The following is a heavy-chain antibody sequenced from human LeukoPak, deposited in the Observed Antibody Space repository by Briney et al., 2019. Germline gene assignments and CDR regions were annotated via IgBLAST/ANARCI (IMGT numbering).Heavy chain of an antibody. CDR3: AKGSYYDSSGSFYFDY. Sequence: PGGSLRLSCAASGFTFSSYAMSWVRQATEKGLAWVSGISGSGDNTYYADSVKGRFTISRDNSKNTLYVQVNSLGTEDTAAYYCAKGSYYDSSGSFYFDYWGQGTLVTVSS. CDR2: ISGSGDNT. J-gene: IGHJ4*02. CDR1: GFTFSSYA. D-gene: IGHD3-22*01. V-gene: IGHV3-23*01.